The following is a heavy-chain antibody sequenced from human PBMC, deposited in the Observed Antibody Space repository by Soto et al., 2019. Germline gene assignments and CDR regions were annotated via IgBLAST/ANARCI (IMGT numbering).Heavy chain of an antibody. V-gene: IGHV1-69*01. J-gene: IGHJ6*02. CDR1: GGTFSSYA. Sequence: QVQLVQSGAEVKKPGSSMKVSCKASGGTFSSYAISWVRQAPGQGLEWMGGIIPLFGTSNYAQKFQGRVTITADESTRTAYMELSSLRSEDTCVYYCASGNLVGTIGGGYYYGMDVWGQGTTVSVSS. D-gene: IGHD2-8*01. CDR3: ASGNLVGTIGGGYYYGMDV. CDR2: IIPLFGTS.